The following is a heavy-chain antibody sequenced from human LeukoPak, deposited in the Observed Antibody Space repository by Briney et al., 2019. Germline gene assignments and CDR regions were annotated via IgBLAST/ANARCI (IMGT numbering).Heavy chain of an antibody. Sequence: SQTLSLTCTVSGGSISSGDYYWSWIRQPPGKGLEWIGYIYYSGSTNYNPSLKSRVTISVDTSKNQFSLKLSSVTAADTAVYYCARDRGRGYSYGYYFDHWGQGTLVTVSS. V-gene: IGHV4-61*08. D-gene: IGHD5-18*01. J-gene: IGHJ4*02. CDR3: ARDRGRGYSYGYYFDH. CDR1: GGSISSGDYY. CDR2: IYYSGST.